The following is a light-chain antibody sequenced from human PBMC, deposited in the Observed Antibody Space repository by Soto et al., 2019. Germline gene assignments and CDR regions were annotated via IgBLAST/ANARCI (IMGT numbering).Light chain of an antibody. Sequence: AIQMTQSPSSLSASLGDRVTITCRASQGIRNDLGWYQQKPGKAPKLLIYAASSLQIGVPSRFSGSGPGTDFTLTISSLQPEDFATYYCLQDYNYPRTFGQGTKVEIK. CDR3: LQDYNYPRT. J-gene: IGKJ1*01. V-gene: IGKV1-6*01. CDR1: QGIRND. CDR2: AAS.